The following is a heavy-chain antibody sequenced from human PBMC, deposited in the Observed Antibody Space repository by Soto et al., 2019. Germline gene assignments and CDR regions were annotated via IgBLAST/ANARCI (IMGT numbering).Heavy chain of an antibody. Sequence: QVQLVQSGAEVKKPGASVKVSCKASGYTFTSYYMHWVRQAPGQGLEWMGIINPSGGSTSYAQKFQGRVTMTRDTSTSTVYMELSSLRSEDTAVYYCARTPAPQVGATPGDAFDIWGQGTMVTVSS. J-gene: IGHJ3*02. CDR2: INPSGGST. V-gene: IGHV1-46*01. D-gene: IGHD1-26*01. CDR3: ARTPAPQVGATPGDAFDI. CDR1: GYTFTSYY.